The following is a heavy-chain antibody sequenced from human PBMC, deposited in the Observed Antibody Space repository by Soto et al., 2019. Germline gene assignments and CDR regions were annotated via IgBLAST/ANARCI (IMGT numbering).Heavy chain of an antibody. D-gene: IGHD6-19*01. V-gene: IGHV3-11*01. CDR2: ISILGDST. Sequence: QEQLAESGGGLVKPGGSLRLSCAASGFSFNVYYMTWIRQAPGSGLEWVASISILGDSTYYADSMKGRFTISRDNVKNSLHLQMDTLRAEDTAVYYCARDRAGTRTFPHNTFNLWGQGTTVTVAS. J-gene: IGHJ3*01. CDR1: GFSFNVYY. CDR3: ARDRAGTRTFPHNTFNL.